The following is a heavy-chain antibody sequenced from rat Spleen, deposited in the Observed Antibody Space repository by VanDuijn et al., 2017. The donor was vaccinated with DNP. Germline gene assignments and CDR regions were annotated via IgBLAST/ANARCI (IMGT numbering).Heavy chain of an antibody. J-gene: IGHJ2*01. Sequence: EVQLVESGGGLVQPGRSLKLSCEASGFTFSDYAMAWVRQAPGKGLEWIGQINKDSSTITYIPSLKDKFTISRDNDQNTLYLQMSKLGSEDTAIYYCAKGPNYGGWSDYFDYWGQGVMVTVSS. D-gene: IGHD1-11*01. V-gene: IGHV4-2*01. CDR2: INKDSSTI. CDR1: GFTFSDYA. CDR3: AKGPNYGGWSDYFDY.